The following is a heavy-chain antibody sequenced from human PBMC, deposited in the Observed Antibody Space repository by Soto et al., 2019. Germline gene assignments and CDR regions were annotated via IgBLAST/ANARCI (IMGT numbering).Heavy chain of an antibody. D-gene: IGHD2-15*01. V-gene: IGHV3-23*01. CDR2: ISGSGAGT. Sequence: EVHLLESGGGLVQPGGSLRLSCAASGFPFSSYAMSWVRQAPGKGLEWVSGISGSGAGTYYADSVQGRFTISRDNSENTLYLEMNSLRAEDTALYYCANARYCSGGSCYGLPYYYGMDVWGQGTTVTVSS. J-gene: IGHJ6*02. CDR3: ANARYCSGGSCYGLPYYYGMDV. CDR1: GFPFSSYA.